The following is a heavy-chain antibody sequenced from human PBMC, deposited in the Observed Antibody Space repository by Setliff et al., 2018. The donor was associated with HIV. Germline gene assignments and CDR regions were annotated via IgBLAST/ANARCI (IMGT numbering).Heavy chain of an antibody. CDR1: GFTVNTNY. V-gene: IGHV3-53*01. Sequence: GESLRLSCAASGFTVNTNYMTWVRQAPGKGLEWVSVMNGDGTTYYADSVRGRFTISRDNSINILYLHMNSLIAEDTAVYYCAKGVKWLDPWGQGTLVTVSS. D-gene: IGHD3-16*01. J-gene: IGHJ5*02. CDR2: MNGDGTT. CDR3: AKGVKWLDP.